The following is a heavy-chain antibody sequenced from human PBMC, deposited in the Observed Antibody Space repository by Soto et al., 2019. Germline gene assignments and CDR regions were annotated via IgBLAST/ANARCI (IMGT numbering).Heavy chain of an antibody. CDR2: IYSGGST. D-gene: IGHD3-22*01. Sequence: EVQLVESGGGVIQPGGSLRVSCAASGSTVSRSYMSWVRQAPGKGLEWVSVIYSGGSTNYADSVKGRFTISRDNSKNTLYLQMNSLRVEETAVYYCARDTYYYASSGQPYWGQATLVTVSS. J-gene: IGHJ4*02. CDR1: GSTVSRSY. CDR3: ARDTYYYASSGQPY. V-gene: IGHV3-53*01.